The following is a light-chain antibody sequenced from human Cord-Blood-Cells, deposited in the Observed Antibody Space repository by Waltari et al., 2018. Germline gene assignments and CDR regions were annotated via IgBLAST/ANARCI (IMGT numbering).Light chain of an antibody. CDR1: SLRSYY. V-gene: IGLV3-19*01. J-gene: IGLJ3*02. Sequence: SSELTQDPAVSVALGQTVRITCQGDSLRSYYASWYQQKPGQAPVLVIYGKNNRPSRSPDRFSGARSGKTASLTITGAQAEDEADYYCISRDSSGNHWVFGGGTKLTVL. CDR2: GKN. CDR3: ISRDSSGNHWV.